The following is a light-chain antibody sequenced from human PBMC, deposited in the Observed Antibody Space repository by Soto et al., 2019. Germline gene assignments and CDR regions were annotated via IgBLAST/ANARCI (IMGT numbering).Light chain of an antibody. V-gene: IGKV4-1*01. CDR1: QSVLYSSNNKNY. CDR3: QQYYSTPSPT. J-gene: IGKJ4*01. CDR2: WAS. Sequence: DIVMTQSPDSLAVSLGVRATINCKSSQSVLYSSNNKNYLAWYQQKPGQPPKLLIYWASTRESGVPDRFSGSGSGTDFPLTISSLQAEDVAVYHCQQYYSTPSPTFGGGTKVEIK.